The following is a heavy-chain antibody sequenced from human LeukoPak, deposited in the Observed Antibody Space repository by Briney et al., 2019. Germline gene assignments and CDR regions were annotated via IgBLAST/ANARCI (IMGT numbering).Heavy chain of an antibody. CDR2: IYTSGST. V-gene: IGHV4-4*07. CDR1: GGSFSGYY. Sequence: SETLSLTCAVYGGSFSGYYWSWIRQPAGKGLEWIGRIYTSGSTNSNPSLKSRVTISVDTSKNQFSLRLSSVTAADTAVYYCARDHYDILTGALGDWFDPWGQGTLVTVSS. J-gene: IGHJ5*02. D-gene: IGHD3-9*01. CDR3: ARDHYDILTGALGDWFDP.